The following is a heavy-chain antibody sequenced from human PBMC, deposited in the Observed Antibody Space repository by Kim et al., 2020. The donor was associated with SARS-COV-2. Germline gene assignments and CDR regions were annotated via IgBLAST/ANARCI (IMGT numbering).Heavy chain of an antibody. D-gene: IGHD3-3*01. V-gene: IGHV1-18*01. J-gene: IGHJ6*02. Sequence: ASVKVSCKASGYTFTSYGISWVRQAPGQGLEWMGWISAYNGNTNYAQKLQGRVTMTTDTSTSTAYMELRSLRSDDTAVYYCARSAVDFWSGYPWGSLGYYYGMDVWGQGTTVTVSS. CDR2: ISAYNGNT. CDR3: ARSAVDFWSGYPWGSLGYYYGMDV. CDR1: GYTFTSYG.